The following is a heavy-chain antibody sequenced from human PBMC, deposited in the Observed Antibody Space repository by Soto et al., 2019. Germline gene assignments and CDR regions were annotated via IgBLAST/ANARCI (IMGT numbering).Heavy chain of an antibody. CDR1: GGSVSNSA. V-gene: IGHV1-69*01. Sequence: QVQLVQSGSEVKKPGSSVRVSCKASGGSVSNSAISWLRQAPGQGLEWMGGIIPNFGPAIYARKFQGRFTISADESTGTAYMELNNVRSDDTAVYYCGRGSSLTKVEYWGQGTLVTVSS. CDR2: IIPNFGPA. J-gene: IGHJ4*02. D-gene: IGHD6-6*01. CDR3: GRGSSLTKVEY.